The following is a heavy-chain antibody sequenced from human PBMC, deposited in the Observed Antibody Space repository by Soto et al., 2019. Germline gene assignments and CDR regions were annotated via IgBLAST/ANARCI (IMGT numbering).Heavy chain of an antibody. CDR3: ARGRYCLTGRCFPNWFDS. J-gene: IGHJ5*01. Sequence: SETLSLTCAVSGASLNGYYWSWIRQSPGKGLEWIGEINNSGSTNSNPSLKSRVAISLDTSKSQFSLNVTSVTAADTAVYFCARGRYCLTGRCFPNWFDSWGQGTLATVSS. V-gene: IGHV4-34*01. D-gene: IGHD2-15*01. CDR2: INNSGST. CDR1: GASLNGYY.